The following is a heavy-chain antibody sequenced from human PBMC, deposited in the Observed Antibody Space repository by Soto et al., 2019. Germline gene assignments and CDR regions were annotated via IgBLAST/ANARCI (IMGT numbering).Heavy chain of an antibody. J-gene: IGHJ6*02. D-gene: IGHD3-22*01. CDR1: GYTFTRHG. CDR2: ISPKSGSI. CDR3: VKDRDSNSWPSRDV. V-gene: IGHV1-18*01. Sequence: ASVKVSCKTSGYTFTRHGISWVRQAPGQGLEWMGWISPKSGSIKYAQKFQGRVIMTTDTSTSTAYMEVRSLRSDDTAVYYCVKDRDSNSWPSRDVWGPGTTVTVSS.